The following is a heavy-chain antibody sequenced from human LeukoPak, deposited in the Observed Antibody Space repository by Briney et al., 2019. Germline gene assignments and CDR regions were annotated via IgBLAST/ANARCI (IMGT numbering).Heavy chain of an antibody. CDR2: ISSSSSYI. V-gene: IGHV3-21*01. Sequence: PGGSLQLSCVTSGLTFRGYDMFWVRQAPGKGLEWVSSISSSSSYIYYADSVKGRFTISRDNAKNSLYLQMNSLRAEDTAVYYCARDSPFDYWGQGTLVTVSS. J-gene: IGHJ4*02. CDR3: ARDSPFDY. CDR1: GLTFRGYD.